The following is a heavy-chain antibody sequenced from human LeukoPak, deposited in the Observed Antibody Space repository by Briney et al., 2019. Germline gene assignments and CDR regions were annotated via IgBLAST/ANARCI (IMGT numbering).Heavy chain of an antibody. Sequence: ASVKVSCKASGYTFTGYYMHWVRQAPGQGLEWMGWINPNSGGTNYAQKFQGRVTMTRDTSISTAYMELSRLRSDDTAVYYCASAYDSSGLDYFDYWGQGTLVTVSS. D-gene: IGHD3-22*01. V-gene: IGHV1-2*02. J-gene: IGHJ4*02. CDR1: GYTFTGYY. CDR2: INPNSGGT. CDR3: ASAYDSSGLDYFDY.